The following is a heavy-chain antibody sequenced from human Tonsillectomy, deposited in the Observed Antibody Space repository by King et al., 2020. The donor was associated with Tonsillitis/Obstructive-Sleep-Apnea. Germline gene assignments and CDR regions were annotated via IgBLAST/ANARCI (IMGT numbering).Heavy chain of an antibody. J-gene: IGHJ3*02. V-gene: IGHV5-51*01. D-gene: IGHD2-21*02. Sequence: QLVQSGAEVKKPGESLKISCKGSGYTFTNYWIGWVRQMPGKGLEWMGMVYPGDAESRYIPSFQGQVTFSADKSTSTAHLQWSSLKASDTAMYYCAGPSGGDTFDIWGQGTMVTVSS. CDR2: VYPGDAES. CDR1: GYTFTNYW. CDR3: AGPSGGDTFDI.